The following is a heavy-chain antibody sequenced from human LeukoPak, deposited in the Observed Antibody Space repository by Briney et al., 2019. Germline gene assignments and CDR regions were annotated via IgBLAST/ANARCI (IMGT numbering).Heavy chain of an antibody. Sequence: PGGSLRLSCAASGFTFSTYTMNWVRQAPGKGLEWVSSISSSGYYIYYAASVRGRFTISRDNAKNSLYLQMNSLRAEDTAVYYCARDIATAGHLAFDYWGQGILVTVSS. CDR2: ISSSGYYI. CDR1: GFTFSTYT. D-gene: IGHD6-13*01. CDR3: ARDIATAGHLAFDY. V-gene: IGHV3-21*01. J-gene: IGHJ4*02.